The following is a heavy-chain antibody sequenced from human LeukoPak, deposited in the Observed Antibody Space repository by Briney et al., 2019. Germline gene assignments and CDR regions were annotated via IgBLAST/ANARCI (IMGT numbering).Heavy chain of an antibody. CDR2: IYYSGST. J-gene: IGHJ4*02. V-gene: IGHV4-59*08. Sequence: PSETLSLTCTVSGGSISSYYWSWMRQPPGKGLEWIGYIYYSGSTNYNPSLKSRVTISVDTSKNQFSLKLSSVTAADTAVYYCARHEMANDYWGQGTLVTVSS. CDR3: ARHEMANDY. CDR1: GGSISSYY.